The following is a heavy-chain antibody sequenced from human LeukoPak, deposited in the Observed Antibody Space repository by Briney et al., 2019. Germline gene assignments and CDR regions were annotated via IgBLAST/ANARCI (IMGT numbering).Heavy chain of an antibody. CDR2: FDPEDGET. CDR3: ATRHRAKGPVVVPAATADDAFDI. J-gene: IGHJ3*02. D-gene: IGHD2-2*01. CDR1: RYTLTELS. Sequence: ASVKVSCKVSRYTLTELSMHWVRQAPGKGLEWMGGFDPEDGETIYAQKFQGRVTMTEDTSTDTAYMELSSLRSEDTAVYYCATRHRAKGPVVVPAATADDAFDIWGQGTMVTVSS. V-gene: IGHV1-24*01.